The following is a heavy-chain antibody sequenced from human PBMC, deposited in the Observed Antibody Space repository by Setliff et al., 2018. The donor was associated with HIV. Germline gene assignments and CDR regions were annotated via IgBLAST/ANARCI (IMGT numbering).Heavy chain of an antibody. V-gene: IGHV4-4*07. CDR1: GDSISSYY. Sequence: KTSETLSLTCTVSGDSISSYYWTWIRQPAGKGLEWIGRIYTSGSTNYNPSLKSRVTMSVDTSKNQFSLKLSSVTAADTAVYYCAGSYYDSSNYWAHAYWGQGTLVTVSS. D-gene: IGHD3-22*01. CDR2: IYTSGST. CDR3: AGSYYDSSNYWAHAY. J-gene: IGHJ4*02.